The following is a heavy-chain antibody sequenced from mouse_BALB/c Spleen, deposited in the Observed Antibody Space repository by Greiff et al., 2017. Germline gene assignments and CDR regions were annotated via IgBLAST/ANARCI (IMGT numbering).Heavy chain of an antibody. CDR1: GYSFTSGYS. CDR2: IHYSGST. V-gene: IGHV3-1*02. CDR3: ARFYYYGSSYAWFAY. Sequence: EVKLQESGPDLVKPSQSLSLTCTVTGYSFTSGYSWHWLRQLPGNKLEWMGYIHYSGSTNYNPSLKSRISITRDTSKNQFFLQLNSVTTEDTATYYCARFYYYGSSYAWFAYWGQGTLVTVSA. D-gene: IGHD1-1*01. J-gene: IGHJ3*01.